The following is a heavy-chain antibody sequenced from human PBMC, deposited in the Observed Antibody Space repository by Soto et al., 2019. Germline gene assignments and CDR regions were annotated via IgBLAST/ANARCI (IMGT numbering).Heavy chain of an antibody. CDR2: IKSKSDGATT. CDR1: GFIFSNAW. J-gene: IGHJ4*01. Sequence: EVQLVESGGGLVKPGGSLRLSCAASGFIFSNAWINWVRQAPGKGLEWVGRIKSKSDGATTDFAAAVRGRFAISRDDSKNIVYMQMNSLKIEDSGVYYSSTDTYSNMMVGRRDNWGHGTMVAVSS. D-gene: IGHD3-22*01. V-gene: IGHV3-15*07. CDR3: STDTYSNMMVGRRDN.